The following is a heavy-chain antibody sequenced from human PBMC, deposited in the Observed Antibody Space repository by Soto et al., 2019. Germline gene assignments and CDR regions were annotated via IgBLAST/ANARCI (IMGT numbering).Heavy chain of an antibody. CDR3: ATPYLRGRHYDFRSPPTASMYHYGLGV. CDR2: ILPVFGMV. CDR1: RGTFNTSP. V-gene: IGHV1-69*01. Sequence: QVQLAQSGAEVKKPGSSVRVSCQTSRGTFNTSPISWMRQAPGQGLEWLGDILPVFGMVNYEQQFQDRRNLTAEESTTSVCMEVSRLTPEDTAVYFCATPYLRGRHYDFRSPPTASMYHYGLGVWGQGTTVIVSS. D-gene: IGHD3-3*01. J-gene: IGHJ6*02.